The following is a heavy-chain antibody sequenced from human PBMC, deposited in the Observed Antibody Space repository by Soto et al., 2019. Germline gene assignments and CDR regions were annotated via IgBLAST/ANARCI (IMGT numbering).Heavy chain of an antibody. CDR3: ATQAYHYDTYSFGY. V-gene: IGHV5-51*01. D-gene: IGHD3-22*01. Sequence: EVQLVQSGAEVKKPGESLKISCKASGYTFISYWIGWVRQMPGKGLEWMGIIYPSNSEARFSPSFQGQVTLSADKSIFTAYLQWSSLKASDTAIYYFATQAYHYDTYSFGYWGQGTLVTVSP. J-gene: IGHJ4*02. CDR1: GYTFISYW. CDR2: IYPSNSEA.